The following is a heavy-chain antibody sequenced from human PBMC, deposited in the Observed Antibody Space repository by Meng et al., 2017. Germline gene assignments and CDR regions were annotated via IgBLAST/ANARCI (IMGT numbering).Heavy chain of an antibody. Sequence: SVKVSCKASGGTFSSYAISWVRQAPGQGLEWMGGIIPIFGAANYAQKFQGRVSITADESTSTAYMEPSSLRSEDTAVYYCATTQYSYGYRFYYYYGMDVWGQGTTVTVSS. CDR2: IIPIFGAA. J-gene: IGHJ6*02. D-gene: IGHD5-18*01. CDR1: GGTFSSYA. V-gene: IGHV1-69*13. CDR3: ATTQYSYGYRFYYYYGMDV.